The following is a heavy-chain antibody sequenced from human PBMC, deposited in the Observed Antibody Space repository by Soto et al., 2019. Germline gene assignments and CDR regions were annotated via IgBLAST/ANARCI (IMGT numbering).Heavy chain of an antibody. D-gene: IGHD4-17*01. Sequence: QVQLVESGGGVVQPGRSLRLSCAASGFRFSGYAMHWVRQAPGKGLEWVAVISYDGSNKYYADSVKGRFTISRDNSKNTLFLQMNSLRAEDTAVYFCARSDYGGPHAPSYFYYYGMDVWGQGTTVTVSS. CDR3: ARSDYGGPHAPSYFYYYGMDV. V-gene: IGHV3-30-3*01. CDR1: GFRFSGYA. J-gene: IGHJ6*02. CDR2: ISYDGSNK.